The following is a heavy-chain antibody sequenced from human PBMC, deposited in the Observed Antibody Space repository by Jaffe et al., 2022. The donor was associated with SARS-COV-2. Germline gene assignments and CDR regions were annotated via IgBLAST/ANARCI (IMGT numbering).Heavy chain of an antibody. CDR2: IKQDGSDK. D-gene: IGHD6-19*01. J-gene: IGHJ5*02. CDR1: GFTFNSFW. CDR3: ARMPRGASSSQWNWFDP. V-gene: IGHV3-7*03. Sequence: EVQVVESGGGLVQPGGSLRLSCAASGFTFNSFWMSWLRQAPGTGLEWVASIKQDGSDKYYVDSVKGRFTISRDNARNSLYLQMSSLRADDTAVYHCARMPRGASSSQWNWFDPWGQGTLVTVSA.